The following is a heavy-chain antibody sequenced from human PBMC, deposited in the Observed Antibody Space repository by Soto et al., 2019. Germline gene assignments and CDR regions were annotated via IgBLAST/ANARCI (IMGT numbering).Heavy chain of an antibody. CDR3: ASLTPISSSWFDY. D-gene: IGHD6-13*01. V-gene: IGHV1-69*02. CDR2: IIPILGIA. Sequence: QVQLVQSGAEVKKPGSSVKVSCKASGGTFSSYTISWVRQAPGQGLEWMGRIIPILGIANYAQKFQGRVTITADKSTSTDYMELSRLRSEDTAVYYCASLTPISSSWFDYWGQGTLVTVSS. CDR1: GGTFSSYT. J-gene: IGHJ4*02.